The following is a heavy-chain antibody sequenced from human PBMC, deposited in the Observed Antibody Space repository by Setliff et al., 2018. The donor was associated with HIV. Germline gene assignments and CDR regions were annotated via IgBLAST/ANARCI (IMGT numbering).Heavy chain of an antibody. CDR3: ATGIPSDLDY. CDR1: GYRFIGHY. J-gene: IGHJ4*01. D-gene: IGHD2-21*01. CDR2: INPETGDP. Sequence: ASVKVSCKTSGYRFIGHYLHWVRLAPGRGPEWVGWINPETGDPNYAQKFRGRVLMTRDTSITTAFLHVAKLTSDDTAIYYCATGIPSDLDYWGQGTLVTVSS. V-gene: IGHV1-2*02.